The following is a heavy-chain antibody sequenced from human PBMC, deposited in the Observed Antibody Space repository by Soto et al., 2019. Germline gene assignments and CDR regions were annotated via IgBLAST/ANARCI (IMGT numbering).Heavy chain of an antibody. V-gene: IGHV4-34*01. J-gene: IGHJ4*02. Sequence: SSETLSLTCAVYGGSFSGYYWSWIRQPPGKGLEWIGEINHSGSTNYNPSLKSRVTISVDTSKNQFSLKLSSVTAADTAVYYCARVLGTYYDFWSGYYTGPFDYWGQGTLVTVSS. CDR1: GGSFSGYY. CDR3: ARVLGTYYDFWSGYYTGPFDY. CDR2: INHSGST. D-gene: IGHD3-3*01.